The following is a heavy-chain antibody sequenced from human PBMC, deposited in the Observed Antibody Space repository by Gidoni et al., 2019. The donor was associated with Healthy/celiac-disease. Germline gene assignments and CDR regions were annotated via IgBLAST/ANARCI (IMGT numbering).Heavy chain of an antibody. V-gene: IGHV3-23*01. CDR3: AKRVGQWLPPGYYFDY. CDR1: GFTFSSYA. Sequence: EVQLLESGGGLVQPGGSLRLSCAASGFTFSSYAMSWVRQAPGKGLEWVSAISGSGGSTYYADSVKGRFTISRDNSKNTLYLQMNSLRAEDTAVYYCAKRVGQWLPPGYYFDYWGQGTLVTVSS. D-gene: IGHD6-19*01. J-gene: IGHJ4*02. CDR2: ISGSGGST.